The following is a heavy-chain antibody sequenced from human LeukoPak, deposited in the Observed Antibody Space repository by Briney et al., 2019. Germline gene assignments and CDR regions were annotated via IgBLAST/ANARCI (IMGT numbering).Heavy chain of an antibody. CDR2: INSDGSSR. CDR1: GYTFSNYW. Sequence: GASVKVSCKASGYTFSNYWMHWVRQAPGKGLVWVSRINSDGSSRNYADSVKGRFTISRDNAKNTLYLQMNSLRAEDTAVYYCASASSHRIAAGGDYWGQGTLVTVSS. J-gene: IGHJ4*02. D-gene: IGHD6-13*01. V-gene: IGHV3-74*01. CDR3: ASASSHRIAAGGDY.